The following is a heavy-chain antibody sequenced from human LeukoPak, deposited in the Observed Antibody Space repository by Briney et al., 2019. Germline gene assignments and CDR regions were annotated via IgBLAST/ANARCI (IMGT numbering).Heavy chain of an antibody. CDR1: GGSFNSYY. J-gene: IGHJ6*02. D-gene: IGHD3-3*01. Sequence: SETLSLTCTVSGGSFNSYYWSWIRQSPGKGLEWIGEINHSGSTNYNPSLKSRVTISVDTSKNQFSLKLSSVTAADTAVYYCARMSLSPSGYYTGVHYGMDVWGQGTTVTVSS. V-gene: IGHV4-34*01. CDR2: INHSGST. CDR3: ARMSLSPSGYYTGVHYGMDV.